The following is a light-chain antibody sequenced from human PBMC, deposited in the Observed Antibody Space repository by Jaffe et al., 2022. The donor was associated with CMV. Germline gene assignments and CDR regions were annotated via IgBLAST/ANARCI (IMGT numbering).Light chain of an antibody. CDR3: NSRDSSGTYEV. J-gene: IGLJ3*02. Sequence: SSELTQDPAVSVALGQTVKMTCQGESLKKYYVSWYQQKPGQAPLLVFYDKDHRPSGIPARFSGSTSGDTASLTITGAQADDEADYFCNSRDSSGTYEVFGGGTKLTVL. CDR2: DKD. CDR1: SLKKYY. V-gene: IGLV3-19*01.